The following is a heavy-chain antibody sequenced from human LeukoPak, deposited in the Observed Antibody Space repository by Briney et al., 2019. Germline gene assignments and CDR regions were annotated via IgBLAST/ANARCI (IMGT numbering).Heavy chain of an antibody. CDR1: GFTFSSYS. CDR3: ARENSGSYYQFDY. Sequence: GGSLRLSCAASGFTFSSYSMNWVRQAPGKGLEWVSAISGGGGSTYYADSVKGRFTISRDNSKNTLYLQMNSLRAEDTAVYYCARENSGSYYQFDYWGQGTLVTVSS. D-gene: IGHD1-26*01. CDR2: ISGGGGST. V-gene: IGHV3-23*01. J-gene: IGHJ4*02.